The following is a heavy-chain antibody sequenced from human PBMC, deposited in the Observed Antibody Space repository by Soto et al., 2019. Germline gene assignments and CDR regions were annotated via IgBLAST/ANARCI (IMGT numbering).Heavy chain of an antibody. CDR1: GYTFTDYY. CDR3: AKLAYYHYAMDV. J-gene: IGHJ6*02. V-gene: IGHV1-2*02. Sequence: GASVKVSCKASGYTFTDYYLHWVRQAPGQGLEWMGWISPKSGDTKYAQNFQGRVTMTRDTSIRATYMELSSLTSDDTAVYYCAKLAYYHYAMDVWGQGTTVTVS. CDR2: ISPKSGDT.